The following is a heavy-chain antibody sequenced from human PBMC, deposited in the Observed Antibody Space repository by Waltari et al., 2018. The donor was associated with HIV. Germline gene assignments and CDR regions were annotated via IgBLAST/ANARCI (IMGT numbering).Heavy chain of an antibody. CDR2: SLYSRRTDLYTGQF. CDR3: VRHTAGFNPGVGWYLAGVFEP. V-gene: IGHV4-39*01. J-gene: IGHJ1*01. CDR1: GDSIASTVSF. Sequence: QVQLQESGPGFVKPSETLSPSCLVPGDSIASTVSFWRWLRLPPALPLVRVGSSLYSRRTDLYTGQFFAKSSLKSRVSLSVDASRTQFSLRLTSVTAADTGLYYCVRHTAGFNPGVGWYLAGVFEPWGQGTQVIVSS. D-gene: IGHD6-19*01.